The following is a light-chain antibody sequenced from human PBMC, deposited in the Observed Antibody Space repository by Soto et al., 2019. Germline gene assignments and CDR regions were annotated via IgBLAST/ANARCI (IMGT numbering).Light chain of an antibody. CDR1: HNIERW. CDR2: DAS. Sequence: IQMTQSPSTLSASVGDRVTITCRASHNIERWMAWYQQKPGKAPSLLIFDASTLHSGVPSRFSGSGSGTDFTLTISSLQPDDFANYYCQQYDTYFRYTFGQGTKLDIK. J-gene: IGKJ2*01. V-gene: IGKV1-5*01. CDR3: QQYDTYFRYT.